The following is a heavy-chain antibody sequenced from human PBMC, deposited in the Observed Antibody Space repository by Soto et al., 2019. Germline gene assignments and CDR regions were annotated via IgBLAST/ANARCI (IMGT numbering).Heavy chain of an antibody. CDR1: RLTLSNYV. V-gene: IGHV3-30*03. J-gene: IGHJ6*02. CDR2: IFYDGSNT. Sequence: QVQMVESGGGVVQPGRSLRLSCAASRLTLSNYVMHWVRQAPGKGLEWVAGIFYDGSNTYYADSVTGLFTVSRDNSKNTLFLQMNSLRPEDTAVYYCAGGDYYYGLDVWGQGTTVTVS. CDR3: AGGDYYYGLDV.